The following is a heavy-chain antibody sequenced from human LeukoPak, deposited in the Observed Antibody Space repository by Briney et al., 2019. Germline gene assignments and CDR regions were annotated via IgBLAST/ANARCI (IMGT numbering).Heavy chain of an antibody. CDR2: INHSGST. CDR1: GGSFSGYY. J-gene: IGHJ6*03. Sequence: SETLSLTCAVYGGSFSGYYWSWIRQPPGKGLEWIGEINHSGSTNYNPSLKSRVTISVDTSKNQFSLKLSSVTAADTAVYYCASNLSTTPYYYYYMDVWGKGTTVTISS. V-gene: IGHV4-34*01. D-gene: IGHD1-26*01. CDR3: ASNLSTTPYYYYYMDV.